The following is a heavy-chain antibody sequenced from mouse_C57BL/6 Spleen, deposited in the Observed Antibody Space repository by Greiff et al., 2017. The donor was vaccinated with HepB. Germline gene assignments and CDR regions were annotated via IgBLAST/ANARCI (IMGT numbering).Heavy chain of an antibody. CDR3: ARDRLRRKAWFAY. CDR1: GFTFSSYA. Sequence: EVQLVESGGGLVKPGGSLKLSCAASGFTFSSYAMSWVRQTPEKRLEWVATISDGGSYTYYPDNVKGRFTISRDNAKNNLYLQMSHLKSEDTAMYYCARDRLRRKAWFAYWGQGTLVTVSA. V-gene: IGHV5-4*01. J-gene: IGHJ3*01. CDR2: ISDGGSYT. D-gene: IGHD2-4*01.